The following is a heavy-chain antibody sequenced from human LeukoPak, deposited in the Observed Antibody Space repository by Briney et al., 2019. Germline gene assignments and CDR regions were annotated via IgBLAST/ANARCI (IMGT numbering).Heavy chain of an antibody. V-gene: IGHV4-34*01. Sequence: SETLSLTCAVYGGSFSGYYWSWIRQPPWKGLEWIGEINHSGSTNYNPSLKSRVTISVDTSKNQFSLKLSSVTAADTAVYYCASAETMVRGVSGYWGQGTLVTVSS. CDR3: ASAETMVRGVSGY. CDR2: INHSGST. CDR1: GGSFSGYY. D-gene: IGHD3-10*01. J-gene: IGHJ4*02.